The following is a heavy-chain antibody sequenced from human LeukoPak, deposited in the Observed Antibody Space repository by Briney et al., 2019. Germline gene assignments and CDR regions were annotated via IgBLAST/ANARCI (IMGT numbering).Heavy chain of an antibody. CDR2: IWYDGSNE. Sequence: GGSLRLSCAASGFIFSSYAMHWVRQAPGKGLEWVAHIWYDGSNEKYADSVKGRFIISRDNSKNALYFQMNSLRAEDTAVYYCAKGIQPSDKNGFDMWGQGTMVTVSS. CDR3: AKGIQPSDKNGFDM. V-gene: IGHV3-33*06. J-gene: IGHJ3*02. CDR1: GFIFSSYA. D-gene: IGHD5-18*01.